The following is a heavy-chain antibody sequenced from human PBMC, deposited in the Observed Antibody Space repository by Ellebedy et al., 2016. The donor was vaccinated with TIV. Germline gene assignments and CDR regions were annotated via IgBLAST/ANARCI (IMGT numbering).Heavy chain of an antibody. V-gene: IGHV5-51*01. J-gene: IGHJ3*01. CDR1: GYRFSDYW. D-gene: IGHD6-19*01. CDR3: AAKNVHNSGLLGDAFDV. CDR2: IFPRDSET. Sequence: KVSCKGSGYRFSDYWIGWVRQLPGKGLVWMGKIFPRDSETIYSPSFQGQVTISADQSVTTAHLQWNSLRASDTAMYYCAAKNVHNSGLLGDAFDVWGQGTFVTVSS.